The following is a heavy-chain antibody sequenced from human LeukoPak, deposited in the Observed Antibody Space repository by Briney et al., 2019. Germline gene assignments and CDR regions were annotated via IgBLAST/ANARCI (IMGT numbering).Heavy chain of an antibody. CDR3: AKENHGIVGATTLIDY. V-gene: IGHV3-48*01. Sequence: GGSLRLSCAASGFIFSQYSINWVRQAPGKGLEWVSHIRSTGDTFYADSVKGRSTISRDNARNSLYLQMNSLRAEDTAVYYCAKENHGIVGATTLIDYWGQGTLVTVSS. D-gene: IGHD1-26*01. CDR1: GFIFSQYS. J-gene: IGHJ4*02. CDR2: IRSTGDT.